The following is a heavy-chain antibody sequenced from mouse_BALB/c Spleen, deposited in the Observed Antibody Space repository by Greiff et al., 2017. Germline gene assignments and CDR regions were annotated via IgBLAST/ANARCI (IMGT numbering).Heavy chain of an antibody. CDR2: ISNGGGST. D-gene: IGHD4-1*01. V-gene: IGHV5-12-2*01. CDR3: ARQNWDGSFDY. Sequence: EVQLQESGGGLVQPGGSLKLSCAASGFSFSSYTMSWVRQTPEKRLEWVANISNGGGSTYYPDTVKGRFTNSRDNAKNTLYLQMSSLKSEDKAMYYCARQNWDGSFDYWGQGTTLTVSS. CDR1: GFSFSSYT. J-gene: IGHJ2*01.